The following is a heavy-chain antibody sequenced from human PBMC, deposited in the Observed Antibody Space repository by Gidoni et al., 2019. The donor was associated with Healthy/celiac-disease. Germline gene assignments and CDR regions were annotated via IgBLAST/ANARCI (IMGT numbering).Heavy chain of an antibody. CDR3: VKEGHGDAFDI. Sequence: EVQLVESGGGLVQPGGSLRLSCSASGFTFSSYAMHWVRQAPGKGLEYVSAISSNGGSTYYADSVKGRFTISRDNSKNTLYLQMSSLRAEDTAVYYCVKEGHGDAFDIWGQGTMVTVSS. J-gene: IGHJ3*02. V-gene: IGHV3-64D*08. CDR2: ISSNGGST. CDR1: GFTFSSYA.